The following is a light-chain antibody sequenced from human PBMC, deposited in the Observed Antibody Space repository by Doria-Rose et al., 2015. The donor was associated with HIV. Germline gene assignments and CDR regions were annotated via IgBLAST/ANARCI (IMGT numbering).Light chain of an antibody. CDR3: QQYYGTPS. CDR1: QSLLYTSKNY. V-gene: IGKV4-1*01. CDR2: WAS. J-gene: IGKJ3*01. Sequence: DIRVTQSPESLGMSLGERATLNCKSNQSLLYTSKNYLAWYQQKPGQTPKLLIYWASTRQSRVPARFSGSGSGTDFTLTISSLEAEDVAVYYCQQYYGTPSFGPGTTVDIK.